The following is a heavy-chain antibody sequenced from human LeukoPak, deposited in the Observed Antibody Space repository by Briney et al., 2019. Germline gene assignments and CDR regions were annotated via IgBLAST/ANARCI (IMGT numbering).Heavy chain of an antibody. D-gene: IGHD6-19*01. V-gene: IGHV4-34*01. CDR2: INHSGST. CDR1: GGSFRGYY. Sequence: SETLSLTCAVYGGSFRGYYWSWIRQPPGKGLEWIGEINHSGSTNYNPSLKSRVTISVDTSKNQFSLKLSSVTAADTAVYYRARGGMYSSYSYWGQGTLVTVSS. CDR3: ARGGMYSSYSY. J-gene: IGHJ4*02.